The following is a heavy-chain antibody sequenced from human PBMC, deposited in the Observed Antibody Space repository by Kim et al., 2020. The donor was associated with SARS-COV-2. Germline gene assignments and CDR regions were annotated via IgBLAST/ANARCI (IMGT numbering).Heavy chain of an antibody. Sequence: SVRGRFTISRDNAKNTLYLQMNSRRAEDTAVYYCARPSQRDSSGYYDFDYWGQGTLVTVSS. J-gene: IGHJ4*02. D-gene: IGHD3-22*01. V-gene: IGHV3-74*01. CDR3: ARPSQRDSSGYYDFDY.